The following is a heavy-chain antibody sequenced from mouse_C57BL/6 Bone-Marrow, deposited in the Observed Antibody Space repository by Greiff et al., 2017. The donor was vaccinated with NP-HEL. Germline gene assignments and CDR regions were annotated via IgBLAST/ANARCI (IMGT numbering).Heavy chain of an antibody. CDR2: ISGGGGNT. CDR3: ARRDYYGSYYFDY. CDR1: GFTFSSYT. J-gene: IGHJ2*01. Sequence: EVMLVESGGGLVKPGGSLKLSCAASGFTFSSYTMSWVRQTPGKRLEWVATISGGGGNTYYPDSVKGRFTISRDNATNTLYLQRSSLSAEDTALYYCARRDYYGSYYFDYWGQGTTLTVSS. V-gene: IGHV5-9*01. D-gene: IGHD1-1*01.